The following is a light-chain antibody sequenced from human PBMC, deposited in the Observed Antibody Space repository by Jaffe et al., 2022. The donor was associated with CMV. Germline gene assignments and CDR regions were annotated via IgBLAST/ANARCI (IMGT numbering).Light chain of an antibody. CDR1: TFNIGGNT. CDR3: ASWDDTLKGWV. J-gene: IGLJ3*02. CDR2: DNN. V-gene: IGLV1-44*01. Sequence: QSVVTQPPSASGTPGQRVTISCSGSTFNIGGNTVNWYQQLPGTAPRLLIYDNNQRPSGVPDRFSGSKSGTAASLAISGLQSEDEADYYCASWDDTLKGWVFGGGTKLTVL.